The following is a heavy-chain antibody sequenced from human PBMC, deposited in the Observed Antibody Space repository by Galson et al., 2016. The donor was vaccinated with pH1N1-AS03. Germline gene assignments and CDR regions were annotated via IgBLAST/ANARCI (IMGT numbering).Heavy chain of an antibody. V-gene: IGHV1-3*04. Sequence: SVKVSCKASGYTFSAYAMHWVRQAPGQGPEWMGWINTGNGDTKYSQKFQDRITISSDAGATTAYMELSSLSSEDTAVFYCARDWNGRGQQFLYHWGQGTLVTVSA. CDR2: INTGNGDT. CDR3: ARDWNGRGQQFLYH. J-gene: IGHJ5*02. D-gene: IGHD5-24*01. CDR1: GYTFSAYA.